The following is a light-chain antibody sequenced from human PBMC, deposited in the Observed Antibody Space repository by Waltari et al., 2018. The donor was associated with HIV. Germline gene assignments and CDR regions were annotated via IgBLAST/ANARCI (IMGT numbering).Light chain of an antibody. CDR1: STNVGSAT. Sequence: SVLPQPPSASGTPGQSVTVPCSGSSTNVGSATVNWYQHLPGTAPKLLIYRNNERPSGVPDRFSGSKSGTSASLAISGLQSEDEADYYCAAWDDTLNGPVFGGGTKLTVL. J-gene: IGLJ3*02. CDR2: RNN. V-gene: IGLV1-44*01. CDR3: AAWDDTLNGPV.